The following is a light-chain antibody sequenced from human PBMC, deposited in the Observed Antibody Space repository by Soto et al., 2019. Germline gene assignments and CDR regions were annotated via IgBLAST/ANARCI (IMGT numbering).Light chain of an antibody. Sequence: QSALTQPASVSGSPGQSITISCTGTSSDVAGYNYVSWYQQHPGKAPKLMIYEVSNRPSGVSNRFSGSKSGNTASLTISGLQAEDEADYYCSSYTSSSTLDVFGGGTKLTVL. V-gene: IGLV2-14*01. CDR2: EVS. CDR1: SSDVAGYNY. CDR3: SSYTSSSTLDV. J-gene: IGLJ2*01.